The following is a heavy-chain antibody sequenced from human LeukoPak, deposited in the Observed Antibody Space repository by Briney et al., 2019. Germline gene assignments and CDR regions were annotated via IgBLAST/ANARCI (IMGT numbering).Heavy chain of an antibody. CDR3: AKGSGSYLDY. V-gene: IGHV3-30*18. D-gene: IGHD1-26*01. CDR1: GFTFRSYG. J-gene: IGHJ4*02. CDR2: ISYDGSNK. Sequence: GGSLRLSCADSGFTFRSYGMHWVRQAPGKGLEWVAVISYDGSNKYYADSVKGRFTTSRDNSKNTLYLQMNSLRAEDTAVYYCAKGSGSYLDYWGQGTLVTVSS.